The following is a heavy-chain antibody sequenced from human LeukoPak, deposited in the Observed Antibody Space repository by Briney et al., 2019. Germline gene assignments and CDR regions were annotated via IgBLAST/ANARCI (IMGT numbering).Heavy chain of an antibody. V-gene: IGHV3-48*03. CDR3: ARMGGAPQG. D-gene: IGHD2-21*01. CDR2: ICASGSPI. Sequence: GGSLRLSCAASGFAFSSFEMTWVRQTPGKGLERIANICASGSPIFYADSVKGRFTVSRENAESSLYLHMNSLRVEDTAVYYCARMGGAPQGWGRGALVAVSS. J-gene: IGHJ4*02. CDR1: GFAFSSFE.